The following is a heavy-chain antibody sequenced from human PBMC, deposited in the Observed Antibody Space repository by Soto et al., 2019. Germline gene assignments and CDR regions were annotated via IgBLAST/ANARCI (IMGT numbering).Heavy chain of an antibody. D-gene: IGHD6-13*01. CDR2: IWYDGSDR. V-gene: IGHV3-33*01. CDR1: GFTFSKYG. Sequence: QVQLVESGGGVVQSGRSLRLSCEASGFTFSKYGMHWVRQAPGKGLEWVAVIWYDGSDRWYADSVKGRFSISRDNSKNTMYLQMSNLRVGDTAVYFCARDYASSWCPSYWGQGTLVAVSS. J-gene: IGHJ4*02. CDR3: ARDYASSWCPSY.